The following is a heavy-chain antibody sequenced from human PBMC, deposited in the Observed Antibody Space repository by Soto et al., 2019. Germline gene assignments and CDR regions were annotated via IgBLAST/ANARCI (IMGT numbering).Heavy chain of an antibody. J-gene: IGHJ4*02. CDR2: IGTAGDT. D-gene: IGHD6-6*01. Sequence: GGSLRPSCQASAFTFSGFDMHCVRPPTGKGLEWDSTIGTAGDTGYAVSVKGRFTSARDNAKNSLSLQMNSLRAGDTAVSFCARGQEVGARFFDSWGQGTQVTVSS. CDR1: AFTFSGFD. V-gene: IGHV3-13*01. CDR3: ARGQEVGARFFDS.